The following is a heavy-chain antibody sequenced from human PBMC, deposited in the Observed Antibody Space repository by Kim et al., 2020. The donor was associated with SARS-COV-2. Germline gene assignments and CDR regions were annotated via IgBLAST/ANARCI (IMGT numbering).Heavy chain of an antibody. V-gene: IGHV1-69*13. Sequence: SVKVSCKASGGTFSSYAISWVRQAPGQGLEWMGGIIPIFGTANYAQKFQGRVTITADESTSTAYMELSSLRSEDTAVYYCARGISGWSFREDYWGQGTLVTVSS. D-gene: IGHD6-19*01. J-gene: IGHJ4*02. CDR1: GGTFSSYA. CDR2: IIPIFGTA. CDR3: ARGISGWSFREDY.